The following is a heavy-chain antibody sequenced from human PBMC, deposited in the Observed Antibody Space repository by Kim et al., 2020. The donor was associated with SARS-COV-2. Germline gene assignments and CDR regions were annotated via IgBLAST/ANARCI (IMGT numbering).Heavy chain of an antibody. CDR3: ARGIYGSGPLRYGMDV. Sequence: GGSLRLSCAASGFPFSDFYMNWIRQAPGKGLEWVSYISSSGSTIYYTESVKGRFTISRDNAKNSLYLQMNSLRAEDTAVYFCARGIYGSGPLRYGMDVWGQGTTVTVSS. D-gene: IGHD3-10*01. CDR2: ISSSGSTI. V-gene: IGHV3-11*01. J-gene: IGHJ6*02. CDR1: GFPFSDFY.